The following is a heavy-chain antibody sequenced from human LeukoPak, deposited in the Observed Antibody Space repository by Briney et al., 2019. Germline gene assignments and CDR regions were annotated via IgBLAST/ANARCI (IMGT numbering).Heavy chain of an antibody. CDR2: ISYDGSNK. J-gene: IGHJ4*02. CDR1: GFTFSSYG. Sequence: GGSLRLSCAASGFTFSSYGMHWVRQAPGKGLEWVAVISYDGSNKYYADSVKGRFTISRDNSENTLYLQMNSLRAEDTAVYYCAKDRGDGATHFFDYWGQGTLVTVSS. CDR3: AKDRGDGATHFFDY. V-gene: IGHV3-30*18. D-gene: IGHD1-26*01.